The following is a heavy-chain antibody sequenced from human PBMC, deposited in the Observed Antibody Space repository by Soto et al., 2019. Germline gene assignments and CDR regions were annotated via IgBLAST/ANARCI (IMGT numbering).Heavy chain of an antibody. Sequence: GGSLRLSCAASGFTFSSYAMSWVRQAPGKGLEWVSTITGGGDGTNYADSVKGRFTISRDNADDTLYLQMHSLRPDDTAIYYCAKNGPGSLATFCSGSGCHYAFDIWGQGTMVTVSS. CDR2: ITGGGDGT. J-gene: IGHJ3*02. D-gene: IGHD2-15*01. CDR3: AKNGPGSLATFCSGSGCHYAFDI. V-gene: IGHV3-23*01. CDR1: GFTFSSYA.